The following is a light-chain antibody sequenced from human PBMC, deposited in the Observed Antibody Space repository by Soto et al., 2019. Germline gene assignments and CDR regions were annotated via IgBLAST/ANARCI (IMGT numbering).Light chain of an antibody. CDR1: QSVSSN. CDR2: DAS. V-gene: IGKV3-15*01. J-gene: IGKJ5*01. Sequence: EIVMTQSAPTLSVSPRERLTLFCGASQSVSSNLAWHQQKPGQAPRILMYDASTRATGISARFSGSGSGTEFTLTISSLQSEDFAVYYCQQYHNWPITFGQGTRLEIK. CDR3: QQYHNWPIT.